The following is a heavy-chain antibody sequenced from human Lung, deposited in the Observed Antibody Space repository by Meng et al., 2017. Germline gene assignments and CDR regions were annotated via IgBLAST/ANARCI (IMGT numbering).Heavy chain of an antibody. Sequence: ASVKVSCKASGYTFTGYYMHWVRQAPGQGLEWMGWINPNSGGTNYAQKFQGRVTMTRDTSISTAYVELSRLRSDDTAVYYCARGRYGDYEGAYYFDYWGQGKLVHVAS. CDR2: INPNSGGT. CDR1: GYTFTGYY. D-gene: IGHD4-17*01. J-gene: IGHJ4*02. V-gene: IGHV1-2*02. CDR3: ARGRYGDYEGAYYFDY.